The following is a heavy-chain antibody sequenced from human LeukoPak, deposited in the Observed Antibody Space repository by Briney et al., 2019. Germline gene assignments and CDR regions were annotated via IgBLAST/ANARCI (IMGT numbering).Heavy chain of an antibody. CDR2: ISSSSSYT. V-gene: IGHV3-11*06. CDR1: GFTFSDYY. J-gene: IGHJ4*02. D-gene: IGHD5-12*01. Sequence: GGSLRLSCAASGFTFSDYYMSWIRQAPGKGLEWVSYISSSSSYTNYADSVKGRFTISRDNAKNSLYLQMNSLRAEDTAVYYCAKSGYDYVGGFDYWGQGTLVTVSS. CDR3: AKSGYDYVGGFDY.